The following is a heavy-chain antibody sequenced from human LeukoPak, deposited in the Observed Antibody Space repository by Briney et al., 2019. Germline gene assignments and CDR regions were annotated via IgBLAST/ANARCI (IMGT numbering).Heavy chain of an antibody. J-gene: IGHJ5*02. V-gene: IGHV4-38-2*01. CDR3: AGHIVVVPAATQRFDP. D-gene: IGHD2-2*01. Sequence: PSETLSLTCAVSGYSISSGYYWGWIRQPPGKGLEWIGSIYHSGSTYYNPSLKSRVTISVDTSKNQFSLKLSSVTAADTAVYYCAGHIVVVPAATQRFDPWGQGTLVTVSS. CDR2: IYHSGST. CDR1: GYSISSGYY.